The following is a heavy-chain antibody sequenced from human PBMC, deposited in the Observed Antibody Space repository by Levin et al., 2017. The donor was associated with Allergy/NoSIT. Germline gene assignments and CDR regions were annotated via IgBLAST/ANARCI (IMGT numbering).Heavy chain of an antibody. CDR3: ARGYYGSGGVSLEY. J-gene: IGHJ4*02. V-gene: IGHV3-74*01. D-gene: IGHD3-10*01. Sequence: ASVKVSCEASGFTFSSYWMHWVRQAPGKGLVWVSRINSGGSAIGYADSVKGRFTISRDNAKNTLYVQLNSLRAEDTAVYYCARGYYGSGGVSLEYWGQGTLLTVSS. CDR2: INSGGSAI. CDR1: GFTFSSYW.